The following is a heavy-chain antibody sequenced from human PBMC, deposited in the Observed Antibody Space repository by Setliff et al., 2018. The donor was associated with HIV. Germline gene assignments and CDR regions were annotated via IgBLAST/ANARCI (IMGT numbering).Heavy chain of an antibody. CDR2: IYTSGST. CDR1: SGSIHSGSYY. V-gene: IGHV4-61*02. CDR3: ARHDCGGDCPWDY. J-gene: IGHJ4*02. D-gene: IGHD2-21*01. Sequence: SETLSLTCIVSSGSIHSGSYYWSWIRQPVGKGLEWIGRIYTSGSTDYNPSLKSRVAISVDTSKNQFSLKLSSVTAADTAVYYCARHDCGGDCPWDYWGQGTLVTVSS.